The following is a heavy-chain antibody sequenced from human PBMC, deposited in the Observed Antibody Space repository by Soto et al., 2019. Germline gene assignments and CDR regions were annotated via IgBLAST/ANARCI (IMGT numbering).Heavy chain of an antibody. D-gene: IGHD2-2*01. CDR1: GCSIRTGDYY. J-gene: IGHJ5*02. V-gene: IGHV4-30-4*01. CDR3: ARVPDR. CDR2: IHYSGST. Sequence: TLSLTCTVSGCSIRTGDYYWTWIRQPPGKGLEWIGYIHYSGSTYYNPSLKSRLTISVDTSKNQFSLKLTSVTAADTAVYYCARVPDRWGQGTLVTSPQ.